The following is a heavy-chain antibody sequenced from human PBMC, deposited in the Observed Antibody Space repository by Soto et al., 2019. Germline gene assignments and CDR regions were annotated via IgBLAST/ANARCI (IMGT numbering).Heavy chain of an antibody. CDR3: ATSSRKSSVYDSLSSQRRIAVVPDYYYGMDV. Sequence: DSVKVSCKVSGYTLTELSMHWVRQAPGKGLEWMGGFDPEDGETIYAQKFQGRVTMTEDTSTETAYMELGSLRSEDTAVYYCATSSRKSSVYDSLSSQRRIAVVPDYYYGMDVWGQGTTVTVSS. V-gene: IGHV1-24*01. J-gene: IGHJ6*02. CDR2: FDPEDGET. D-gene: IGHD6-19*01. CDR1: GYTLTELS.